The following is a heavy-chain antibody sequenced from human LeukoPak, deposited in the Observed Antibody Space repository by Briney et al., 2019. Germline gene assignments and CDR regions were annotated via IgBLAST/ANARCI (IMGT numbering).Heavy chain of an antibody. CDR3: ARGGDYDFWSGYSNYYYMDV. Sequence: SETLSLTCTVSGASITSYYWIWIRQPPGKGLEWIGHIYNNGSTSYNPSLKSRVTISEDTSKNQFSLKLSSVTAADTAVYYCARGGDYDFWSGYSNYYYMDVWGKGTTVTVSS. D-gene: IGHD3-3*01. J-gene: IGHJ6*03. V-gene: IGHV4-59*01. CDR2: IYNNGST. CDR1: GASITSYY.